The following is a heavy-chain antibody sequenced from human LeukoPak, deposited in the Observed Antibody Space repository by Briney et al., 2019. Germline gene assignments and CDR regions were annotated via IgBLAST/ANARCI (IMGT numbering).Heavy chain of an antibody. V-gene: IGHV4-39*01. CDR2: IYYSGST. CDR1: GGSISSSSYY. J-gene: IGHJ3*02. D-gene: IGHD6-13*01. CDR3: ARFSKQQLARGQDAFDI. Sequence: PSETLSLTCTVSGGSISSSSYYWGWIRQPPGKGLEWIGSIYYSGSTYYNPSLKSRVTISVDTSKNQFSLKLSSVTAADTAVYYCARFSKQQLARGQDAFDIWGQGTMVTVSS.